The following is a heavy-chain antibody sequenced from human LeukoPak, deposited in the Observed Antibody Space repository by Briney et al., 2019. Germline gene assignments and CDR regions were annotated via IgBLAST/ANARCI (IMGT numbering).Heavy chain of an antibody. CDR1: GYTSTGYY. CDR2: INPNSGGT. CDR3: ARGPLVRVWELLGEDY. D-gene: IGHD1-26*01. Sequence: ASVKVSCKASGYTSTGYYMHWVRQAPGQGLEWMGWINPNSGGTNYAQKFQGRVTMTRDTSISTAYMELSRLRSDDTAVYYCARGPLVRVWELLGEDYWGQGTLVTVSS. J-gene: IGHJ4*02. V-gene: IGHV1-2*02.